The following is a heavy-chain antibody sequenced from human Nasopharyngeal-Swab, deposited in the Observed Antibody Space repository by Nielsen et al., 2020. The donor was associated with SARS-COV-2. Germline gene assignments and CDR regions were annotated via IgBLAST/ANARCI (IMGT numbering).Heavy chain of an antibody. D-gene: IGHD2-2*03. CDR2: IYYSGST. CDR1: GGSISSYY. V-gene: IGHV4-59*01. J-gene: IGHJ3*02. CDR3: ARVGYCSSTSCYPTALDAFDI. Sequence: SETLSLTCTVSGGSISSYYWSWIRQPPGKGLEWMGYIYYSGSTTYNPSLKRRVTISVDTSKNQFALKLSSVTAADTAVDYCARVGYCSSTSCYPTALDAFDIWGQGTMVTVSS.